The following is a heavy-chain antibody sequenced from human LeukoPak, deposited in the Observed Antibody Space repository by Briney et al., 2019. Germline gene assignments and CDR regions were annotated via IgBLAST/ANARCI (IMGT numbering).Heavy chain of an antibody. Sequence: PSETLSLTCTVSGGSISSSSYYWGWIRQPPGKGLEWIGSIYYSGSTYYNPSLKSRVTISVDTSKNQFSLKLSSVTAADTAVYYCARRVVVPAANEGFDYWGQGTLVTVSS. J-gene: IGHJ4*02. CDR1: GGSISSSSYY. D-gene: IGHD2-2*01. CDR3: ARRVVVPAANEGFDY. CDR2: IYYSGST. V-gene: IGHV4-39*07.